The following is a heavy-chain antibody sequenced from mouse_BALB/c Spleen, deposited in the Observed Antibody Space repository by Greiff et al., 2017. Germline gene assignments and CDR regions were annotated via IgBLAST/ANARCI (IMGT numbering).Heavy chain of an antibody. CDR1: GYSITSDYA. J-gene: IGHJ4*01. Sequence: VQLKESGPGLVKPSQSLSLTCTVTGYSITSDYAWNWIRLFPGNKLEWMGYISYSGSTSYNPSLKSRISITRDTSKNQFFLQLNSVTTEDTATYYCARFGNSFAMDYWGQGTSVTVSS. D-gene: IGHD1-2*01. CDR3: ARFGNSFAMDY. CDR2: ISYSGST. V-gene: IGHV3-2*02.